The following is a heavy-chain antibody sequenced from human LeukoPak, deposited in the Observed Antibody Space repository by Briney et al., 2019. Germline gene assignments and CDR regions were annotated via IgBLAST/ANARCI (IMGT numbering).Heavy chain of an antibody. CDR2: IIPIFGTA. CDR1: GGTFSSYA. Sequence: ASVKVSCKASGGTFSSYAISWVRQAPGQGLEWMGGIIPIFGTANYAQKFQGRVTITADESTSTAYMELSSLRSEDTAVCYCARVAGDIVVVVAATPDNWFDPWGQGTLVTVSS. CDR3: ARVAGDIVVVVAATPDNWFDP. V-gene: IGHV1-69*13. D-gene: IGHD2-15*01. J-gene: IGHJ5*02.